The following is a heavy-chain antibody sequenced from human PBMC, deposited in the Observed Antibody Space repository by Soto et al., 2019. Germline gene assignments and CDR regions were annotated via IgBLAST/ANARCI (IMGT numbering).Heavy chain of an antibody. CDR1: GGTFSIYS. CDR3: ARVYGDSSGWYNGDYYGMDV. CDR2: IIPIFGTA. V-gene: IGHV1-69*13. D-gene: IGHD6-19*01. Sequence: GPQLKLSCKASGGTFSIYSISWVRQAPGQGLEWMGGIIPIFGTANYAQKFQGRVTITADESTGTAYLELSSLRSEDTAVYYCARVYGDSSGWYNGDYYGMDVWGQGTTVTVSS. J-gene: IGHJ6*02.